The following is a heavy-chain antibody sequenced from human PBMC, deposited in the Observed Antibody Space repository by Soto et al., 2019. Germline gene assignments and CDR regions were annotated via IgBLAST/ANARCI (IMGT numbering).Heavy chain of an antibody. Sequence: QVQLVQSGAEVKKPGSSVKVSCKASGGTFSSYAISWVRQAPGQGLEWMGGIIPIFGTANYAQKFQGRVTITADESTSTAYMELSSLRSEDTAVYYCARDRKSVDYYDSSCTGGAFDIWGQGTMVTVSS. CDR1: GGTFSSYA. CDR2: IIPIFGTA. J-gene: IGHJ3*02. V-gene: IGHV1-69*12. D-gene: IGHD3-22*01. CDR3: ARDRKSVDYYDSSCTGGAFDI.